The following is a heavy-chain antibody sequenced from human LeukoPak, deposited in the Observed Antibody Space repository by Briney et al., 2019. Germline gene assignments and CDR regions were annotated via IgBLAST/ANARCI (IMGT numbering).Heavy chain of an antibody. D-gene: IGHD4-11*01. CDR2: INHSGST. Sequence: SETLSLTCAVYGGSFSGYYWSWIRQPPGKGLEWIGEINHSGSTNYNPSLKSRVTISVDTSKNRFSLKLSSVTAADTAVYYCARVVWTAVTTSYYYYYMDVWGKGTTVTVSS. CDR3: ARVVWTAVTTSYYYYYMDV. CDR1: GGSFSGYY. J-gene: IGHJ6*03. V-gene: IGHV4-34*01.